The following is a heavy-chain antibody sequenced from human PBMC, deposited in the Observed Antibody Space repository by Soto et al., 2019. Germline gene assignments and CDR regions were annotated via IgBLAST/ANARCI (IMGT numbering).Heavy chain of an antibody. D-gene: IGHD2-21*01. Sequence: SETLSLTCAVYGGSFSGYYWSWIRQPPGKGLEWIGEINHSGSTNYNPSLKSRVTISVDTSKNQFSLKLSSVTAADTAVYSCARQVLPPYSYYMDVWGKGTTVTVSS. CDR2: INHSGST. J-gene: IGHJ6*03. CDR1: GGSFSGYY. V-gene: IGHV4-34*01. CDR3: ARQVLPPYSYYMDV.